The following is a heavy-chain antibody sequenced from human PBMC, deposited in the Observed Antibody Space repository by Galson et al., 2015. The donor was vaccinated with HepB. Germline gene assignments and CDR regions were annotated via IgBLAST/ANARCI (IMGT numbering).Heavy chain of an antibody. J-gene: IGHJ6*02. CDR1: GGTFSSYA. Sequence: SVKVSCKASGGTFSSYAISWVRQAPGQGLEWMGGIIPIFGIANYAQKFQGRVTITADKSTSTAYMGLSSLRSEDTAVYYCARVRYSYGSYYYYYGMDVWGQGTTVTVSS. CDR2: IIPIFGIA. D-gene: IGHD5-18*01. V-gene: IGHV1-69*10. CDR3: ARVRYSYGSYYYYYGMDV.